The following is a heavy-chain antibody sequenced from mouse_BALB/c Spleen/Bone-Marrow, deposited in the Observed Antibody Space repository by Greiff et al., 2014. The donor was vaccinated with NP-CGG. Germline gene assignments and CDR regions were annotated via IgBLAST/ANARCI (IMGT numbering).Heavy chain of an antibody. CDR1: GFNIKDTY. Sequence: VQLQQSGAELVKPGASVKLSCTASGFNIKDTYMHWVKQRPEQGLEWIGRIDPANGNTKYDPKFQGGATITADTSSNTAYLQLSSLTSEDTAVYYCARYRLGTYFDYWGQGTTLTVSS. CDR2: IDPANGNT. V-gene: IGHV14-3*02. D-gene: IGHD1-2*01. J-gene: IGHJ2*01. CDR3: ARYRLGTYFDY.